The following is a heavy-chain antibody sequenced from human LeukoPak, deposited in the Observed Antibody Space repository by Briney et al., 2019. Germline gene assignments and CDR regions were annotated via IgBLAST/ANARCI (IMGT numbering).Heavy chain of an antibody. CDR1: GGSFSGYY. CDR2: INHSGST. J-gene: IGHJ6*03. D-gene: IGHD4-17*01. CDR3: ARRSVTTLDRLHYYYYYYMDV. V-gene: IGHV4-34*01. Sequence: NPSETLSLTCAVYGGSFSGYYWSWIRQPPGKGLEWIGEINHSGSTNYNPSFKSRVTISVDTSKNQFSLKLSSVTAADTAVYYCARRSVTTLDRLHYYYYYYMDVWGKGTTVTISS.